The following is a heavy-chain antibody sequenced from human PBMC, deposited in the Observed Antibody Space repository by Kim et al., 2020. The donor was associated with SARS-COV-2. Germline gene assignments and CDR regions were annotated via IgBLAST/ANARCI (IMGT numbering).Heavy chain of an antibody. Sequence: YYPASVEGRFTISRYHPKCTLVLQMNSLRAEDTAVYYCAKAGGSCGFDYWGQVTLVTVSS. CDR3: AKAGGSCGFDY. D-gene: IGHD3-10*01. V-gene: IGHV3-23*01. J-gene: IGHJ4*02.